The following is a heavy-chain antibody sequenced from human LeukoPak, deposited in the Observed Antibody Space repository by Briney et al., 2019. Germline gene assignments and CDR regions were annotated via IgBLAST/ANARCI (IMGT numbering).Heavy chain of an antibody. CDR1: GFTFSSYE. V-gene: IGHV3-48*03. D-gene: IGHD3-22*01. CDR2: ISSSGSTI. J-gene: IGHJ4*02. CDR3: ASPRYYDSSGYFDY. Sequence: GGSLRLSCAASGFTFSSYEMNWVCQAPGKGLEWVSYISSSGSTIYYADSVKGRFTISRDNAKNSLYLQMNSLRAEDTAVYYCASPRYYDSSGYFDYWGQGTLVTVSS.